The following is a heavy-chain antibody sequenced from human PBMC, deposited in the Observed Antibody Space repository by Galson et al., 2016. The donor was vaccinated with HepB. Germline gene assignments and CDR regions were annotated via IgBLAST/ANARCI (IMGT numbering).Heavy chain of an antibody. V-gene: IGHV4-31*03. J-gene: IGHJ5*02. CDR1: GVSLSSGGYY. Sequence: TLSRTCTVSGVSLSSGGYYWSWIRQLPGKGLGWIGYISYSRGTYYNPSLKSRVTISMDTSKEQFSLTLTSVTAADTAVYYCAREDGSGFDWFDPWGQGTLVTVSS. D-gene: IGHD3-10*01. CDR2: ISYSRGT. CDR3: AREDGSGFDWFDP.